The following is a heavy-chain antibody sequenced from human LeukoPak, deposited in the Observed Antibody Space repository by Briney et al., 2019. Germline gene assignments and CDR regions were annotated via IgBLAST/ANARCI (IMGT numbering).Heavy chain of an antibody. V-gene: IGHV1-2*02. CDR3: ARRCSSTSCYKGGEPFDY. Sequence: ASVKVSCKASGYTFTGYYMHWVRQAPGQGLEWMGWINPNSGGTNYAQKFQGRVTMTRDTSISTAYMELSRLRSDDTAVYYCARRCSSTSCYKGGEPFDYWGQGTLVTVSS. D-gene: IGHD2-2*02. CDR1: GYTFTGYY. J-gene: IGHJ4*02. CDR2: INPNSGGT.